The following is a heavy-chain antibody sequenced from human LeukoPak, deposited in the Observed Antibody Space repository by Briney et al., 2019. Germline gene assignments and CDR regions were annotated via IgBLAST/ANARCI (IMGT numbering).Heavy chain of an antibody. J-gene: IGHJ4*02. D-gene: IGHD2-8*01. CDR1: RLTFSSAW. CDR3: AREDCTIGAVCSSLLDH. CDR2: TNNDANTI. Sequence: GLSLTLSCAASRLTFSSAWMHWISQAPGKGLEWVSRTNNDANTINYADSVKGRFTIPRDNANNTLCLQMSNLMAEDTAVYCCAREDCTIGAVCSSLLDHWGRGTLVTVSS. V-gene: IGHV3-74*01.